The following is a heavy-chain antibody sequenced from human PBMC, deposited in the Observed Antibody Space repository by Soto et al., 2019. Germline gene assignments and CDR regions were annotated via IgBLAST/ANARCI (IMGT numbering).Heavy chain of an antibody. V-gene: IGHV1-69*13. CDR1: GGTFSSYA. CDR3: ARAQCISTSCHYHGMDV. Sequence: ASVKVSCKASGGTFSSYAISWVRQAPGQGLEWMGGIIPIFGTANYAQEFQGRVTITADESTSTAYMELSSLRSEDTAVYYCARAQCISTSCHYHGMDVWGQGTTVTVSS. CDR2: IIPIFGTA. J-gene: IGHJ6*02. D-gene: IGHD2-2*01.